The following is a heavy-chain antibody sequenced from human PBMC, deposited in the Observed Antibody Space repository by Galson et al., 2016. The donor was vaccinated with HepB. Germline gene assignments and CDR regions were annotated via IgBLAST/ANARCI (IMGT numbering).Heavy chain of an antibody. CDR2: ISYDGNNK. D-gene: IGHD3-10*01. V-gene: IGHV3-30-3*01. CDR1: GFTFSSYA. J-gene: IGHJ3*02. CDR3: AKERGSRLTMVRGVLDPFDI. Sequence: SLRLSCAASGFTFSSYAMHWVRQAPGKGLEWVAVISYDGNNKYFAGSVKGRFTISRENSYNTLYLQMSSLRAEDTAVYYCAKERGSRLTMVRGVLDPFDIWGHGTLVTVSA.